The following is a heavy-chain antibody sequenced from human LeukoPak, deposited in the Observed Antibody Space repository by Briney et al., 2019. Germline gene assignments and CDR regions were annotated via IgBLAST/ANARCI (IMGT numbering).Heavy chain of an antibody. V-gene: IGHV3-23*01. D-gene: IGHD2-2*01. Sequence: GGSLRLSCAASGFTFSSYAMSWVRQAPGKGLEWVSAISGSGGSTYYADSVKGRFTISRDNSKNTLYLQMNSLRAEDTAVYYCAKMTLIVVVPAATGFDPWGQGTRSPSPQ. CDR3: AKMTLIVVVPAATGFDP. CDR2: ISGSGGST. J-gene: IGHJ5*02. CDR1: GFTFSSYA.